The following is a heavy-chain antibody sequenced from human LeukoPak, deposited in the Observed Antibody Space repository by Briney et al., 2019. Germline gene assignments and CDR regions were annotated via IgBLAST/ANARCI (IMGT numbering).Heavy chain of an antibody. CDR1: GYTFTGYY. CDR3: ARGGYSSSWYRYYYYGMDV. V-gene: IGHV1-2*04. J-gene: IGHJ6*04. CDR2: INPNSGGT. D-gene: IGHD6-13*01. Sequence: ASVKVSCKASGYTFTGYYMHWVRQAPGQGLEWMGWINPNSGGTNYAQKFQGWVTMTRDTSISTAYMELSRLRSDDTAVYYCARGGYSSSWYRYYYYGMDVWGKGTTVTVSS.